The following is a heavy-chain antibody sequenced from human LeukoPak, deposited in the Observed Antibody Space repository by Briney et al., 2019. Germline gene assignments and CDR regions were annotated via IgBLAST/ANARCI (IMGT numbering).Heavy chain of an antibody. V-gene: IGHV3-33*01. D-gene: IGHD2-2*03. CDR2: IWYDGSNK. CDR3: ARVSGYCSSTSCPIRYYYGMDV. Sequence: GGSLRLSCAASGFTFSSYGMHWVRQAPGKGLEWVAVIWYDGSNKYYADSVKGRFTISRDNAKNSLYLQMNSLRAEDTAVYYCARVSGYCSSTSCPIRYYYGMDVWGQGTTVTVSS. CDR1: GFTFSSYG. J-gene: IGHJ6*02.